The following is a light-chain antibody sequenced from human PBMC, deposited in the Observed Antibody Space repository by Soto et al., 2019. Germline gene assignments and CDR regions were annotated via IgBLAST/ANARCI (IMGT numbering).Light chain of an antibody. Sequence: QSVLAQPPSASGSPGQSVTISCTGTKNDIGVYDFVSWYQHHPGKAPRLIIYEVVQRPSGVPARFSGSKSGNTASLTVSGLQAADEADYFCKSYAGSNTYGFGSGTKVTVL. CDR2: EVV. V-gene: IGLV2-8*01. CDR3: KSYAGSNTYG. J-gene: IGLJ1*01. CDR1: KNDIGVYDF.